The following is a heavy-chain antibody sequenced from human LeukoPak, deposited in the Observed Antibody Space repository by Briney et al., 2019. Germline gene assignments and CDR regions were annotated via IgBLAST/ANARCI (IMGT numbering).Heavy chain of an antibody. Sequence: GGSLRLSCAASGFTFSDYYMSWIRQAPGKGLEWVSYISSSGSTIYYADSVKGRFTIPRDNAKNSLYLQMNSLRAEDTAVYYCARDRIPHMITLGGAPDYWGQGTLVTVSS. CDR1: GFTFSDYY. J-gene: IGHJ4*02. D-gene: IGHD3-16*01. CDR2: ISSSGSTI. V-gene: IGHV3-11*01. CDR3: ARDRIPHMITLGGAPDY.